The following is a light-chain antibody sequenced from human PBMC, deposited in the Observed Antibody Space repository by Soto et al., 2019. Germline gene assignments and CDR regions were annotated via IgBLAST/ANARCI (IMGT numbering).Light chain of an antibody. Sequence: QTVVTQEPSLTVSPGGTVTLTSGSNTGAVTGGHYPYWFQRKPGQAPRTLIYDTSNKHSWTPARFSGSLLGGKAALTLSGAQPEDEAEYYCLLSHGRARVFGGGTKVTVL. V-gene: IGLV7-46*01. J-gene: IGLJ3*02. CDR3: LLSHGRARV. CDR1: TGAVTGGHY. CDR2: DTS.